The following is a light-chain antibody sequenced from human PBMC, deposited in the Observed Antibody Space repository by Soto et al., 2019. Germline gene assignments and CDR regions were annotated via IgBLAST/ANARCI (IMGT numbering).Light chain of an antibody. V-gene: IGKV1-33*01. J-gene: IGKJ4*01. Sequence: DIQMTQSASSLPASVGDTVTISCQASQDISKYLNWFLQKPGKAPKLLIYDVFNVETGVPSRFSGRGSGTDFTLIISNLQPEDFATYYCQQYDQLPITFGGGTKVDI. CDR1: QDISKY. CDR3: QQYDQLPIT. CDR2: DVF.